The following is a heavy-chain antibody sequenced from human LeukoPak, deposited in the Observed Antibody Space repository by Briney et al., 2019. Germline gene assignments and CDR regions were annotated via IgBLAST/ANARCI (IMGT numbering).Heavy chain of an antibody. Sequence: GGSLRLSCAASGFTFSSYGMHWVRQDPGKGLEWVAFIRYDGSNKYYAHSVKGRFTISRDNSKNTLYLQMNNLRVEDTAVYYCAILSVPGDYFDYWGQGTLVTVSS. CDR3: AILSVPGDYFDY. J-gene: IGHJ4*02. CDR2: IRYDGSNK. CDR1: GFTFSSYG. V-gene: IGHV3-30*02. D-gene: IGHD3-10*02.